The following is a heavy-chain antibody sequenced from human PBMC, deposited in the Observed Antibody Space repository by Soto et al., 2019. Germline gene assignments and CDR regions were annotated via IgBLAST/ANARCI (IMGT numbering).Heavy chain of an antibody. CDR3: ARGGYCVSTTCYSFNAFDI. CDR1: GFTFSSYE. D-gene: IGHD2-2*02. J-gene: IGHJ3*02. Sequence: GGSLRLSCAASGFTFSSYEMNWVRQAPGKGLEWISYISPSGTIYYADSVRGRFTISRDNAKNSPYLQMDSLRAEDSTVYYCARGGYCVSTTCYSFNAFDIWGQGTVVTVSS. CDR2: ISPSGTI. V-gene: IGHV3-48*03.